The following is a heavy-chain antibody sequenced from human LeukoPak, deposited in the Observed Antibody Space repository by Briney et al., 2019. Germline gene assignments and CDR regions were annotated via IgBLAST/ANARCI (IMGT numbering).Heavy chain of an antibody. CDR1: GGSISSYY. V-gene: IGHV4-59*01. Sequence: PSETLSLTCTGSGGSISSYYWSWIRQPPGKGLEWIGYIYYSGSTNYNPSLKSRVTISVDTSKNQFSLKLSSVTAADTAVYYCARVRGEQWLEIIDYWGQGTLVTVSS. D-gene: IGHD6-19*01. CDR2: IYYSGST. CDR3: ARVRGEQWLEIIDY. J-gene: IGHJ4*02.